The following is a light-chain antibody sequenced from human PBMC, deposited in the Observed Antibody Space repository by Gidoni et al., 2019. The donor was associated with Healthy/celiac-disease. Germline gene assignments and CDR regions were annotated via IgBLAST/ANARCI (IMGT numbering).Light chain of an antibody. CDR2: GKN. Sequence: QAPVLVIYGKNNRPSGIPDRFSGSSSGNTASLTITGAQAEDEADYYCNSRDSIGTGVFGGGTKLSVL. V-gene: IGLV3-19*01. CDR3: NSRDSIGTGV. J-gene: IGLJ2*01.